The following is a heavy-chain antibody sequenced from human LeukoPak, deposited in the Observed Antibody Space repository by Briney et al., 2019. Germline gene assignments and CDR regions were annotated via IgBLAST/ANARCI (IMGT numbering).Heavy chain of an antibody. Sequence: SETLSLTCTVSGGSISSYYWSWIRQPPGKGLEWIGYIYYSGYTNYNPSLKSRVTISVDTSKNQCSLKLSSVTAADTAVYYCARTTMVRGTYYMDVWGKGTTVTISS. D-gene: IGHD3-10*01. CDR3: ARTTMVRGTYYMDV. J-gene: IGHJ6*03. V-gene: IGHV4-59*01. CDR1: GGSISSYY. CDR2: IYYSGYT.